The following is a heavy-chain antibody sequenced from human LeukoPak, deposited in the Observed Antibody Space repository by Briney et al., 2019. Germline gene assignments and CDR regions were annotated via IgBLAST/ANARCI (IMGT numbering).Heavy chain of an antibody. Sequence: PGRSLRLSCAASGFTFSSYAMHWVRQAPGKGLEWVAVISYDGSNKYYADSVKGRFTISRDNAKNTLYVQMNSLRAEDTAVYYCARDLALGTATLDYWGQGTLVTVSS. CDR1: GFTFSSYA. D-gene: IGHD5-18*01. V-gene: IGHV3-30*04. CDR2: ISYDGSNK. CDR3: ARDLALGTATLDY. J-gene: IGHJ4*02.